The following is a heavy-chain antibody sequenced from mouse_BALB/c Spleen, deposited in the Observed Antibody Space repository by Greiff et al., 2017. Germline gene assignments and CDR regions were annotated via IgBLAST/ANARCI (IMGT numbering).Heavy chain of an antibody. D-gene: IGHD2-3*01. CDR1: GFTFSDYY. CDR2: ISDGGSYT. J-gene: IGHJ3*01. V-gene: IGHV5-4*02. CDR3: ARAYDGYYFSFAD. Sequence: EVMLVESGGGLVKPGGSLKLSCAASGFTFSDYYMYWVRQTPEKRLEWVATISDGGSYTYYPDSVKGRFTISRDNAKNNLYLQMSSLKSEDTAMYYCARAYDGYYFSFADWGQGTLVTVSA.